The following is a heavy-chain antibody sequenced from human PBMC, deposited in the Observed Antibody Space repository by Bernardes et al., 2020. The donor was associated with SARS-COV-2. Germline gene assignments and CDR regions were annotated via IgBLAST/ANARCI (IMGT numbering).Heavy chain of an antibody. J-gene: IGHJ4*02. D-gene: IGHD3-3*01. CDR3: ARDRGEVQTLSGVVTGPQYFDF. V-gene: IGHV4-59*12. CDR1: GDSLSNSF. CDR2: ISYSGIS. Sequence: SETLSLTCGVSGDSLSNSFWSWIRQSPGRGLEWIWSISYSGISDYNPSLKSRGTISVDTSKSKFSLHLRSVTAADTAVYYCARDRGEVQTLSGVVTGPQYFDFWGQGTLVTVSS.